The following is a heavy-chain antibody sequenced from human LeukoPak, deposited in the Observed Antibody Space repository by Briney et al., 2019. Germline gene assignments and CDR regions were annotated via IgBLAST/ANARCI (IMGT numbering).Heavy chain of an antibody. D-gene: IGHD2-2*01. CDR3: ARSSELLVVPAAMWYYYGMDV. CDR2: IYYSGST. Sequence: SETLSLTCTVSGGSISSYYWSWFRKPQGKGLGGIGNIYYSGSTNYNPSLKSRVTISVDTSKNQFSLKLSSVTAADTAVYYCARSSELLVVPAAMWYYYGMDVWGQGTTVTVSS. J-gene: IGHJ6*02. CDR1: GGSISSYY. V-gene: IGHV4-59*08.